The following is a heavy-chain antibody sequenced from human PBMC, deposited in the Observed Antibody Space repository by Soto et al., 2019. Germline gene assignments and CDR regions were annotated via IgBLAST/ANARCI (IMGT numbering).Heavy chain of an antibody. V-gene: IGHV4-38-2*01. CDR3: ARRSVVVVAAVDY. CDR1: GYFFSSDYF. D-gene: IGHD2-15*01. J-gene: IGHJ4*02. Sequence: SETLSLTCAVSGYFFSSDYFWGWIRQPPGKGLEWIGSIYQSGSTYYNPSLKSRVTISVDTSKNQFSLKLSSVTAADTAVYYCARRSVVVVAAVDYWGQGTLVTVS. CDR2: IYQSGST.